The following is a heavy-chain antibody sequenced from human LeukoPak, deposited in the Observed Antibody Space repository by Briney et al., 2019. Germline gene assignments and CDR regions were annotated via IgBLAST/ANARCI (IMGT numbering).Heavy chain of an antibody. J-gene: IGHJ4*02. CDR3: ASRDGYNVMAAGYHTNFDY. D-gene: IGHD5-24*01. CDR2: IYHSGST. CDR1: GYSISSGFY. Sequence: PSETLSLTCSVSGYSISSGFYWGWIRQPPGKGLEWIGSIYHSGSTYYNPSLTSRVTISVDTSKNQFSLKLSSVAAADTAVYYCASRDGYNVMAAGYHTNFDYWGQGTLVTVSS. V-gene: IGHV4-38-2*02.